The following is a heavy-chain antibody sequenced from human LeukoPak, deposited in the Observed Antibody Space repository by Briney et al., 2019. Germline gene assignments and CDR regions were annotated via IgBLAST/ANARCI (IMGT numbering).Heavy chain of an antibody. CDR3: ARGRDY. Sequence: SETLSFTCAVYGGSFSGYYWSWIRQPPGKGLEWIGEINHSGSTNYNPSLKSRVTISVDTSKNQFSLKLSSVTAADTAVYYCARGRDYWGQGTLVTVSS. J-gene: IGHJ4*02. V-gene: IGHV4-34*01. CDR2: INHSGST. CDR1: GGSFSGYY.